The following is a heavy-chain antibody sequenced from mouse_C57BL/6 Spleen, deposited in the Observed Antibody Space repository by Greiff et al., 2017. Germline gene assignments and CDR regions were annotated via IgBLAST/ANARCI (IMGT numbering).Heavy chain of an antibody. CDR2: ILSDGST. CDR3: ARHVYYDYDGGYFDV. V-gene: IGHV2-6-1*01. J-gene: IGHJ1*03. Sequence: QVQLKESGPGLVAPSQTLSITCTASGFSLTSYGVHWVRQPPGKGLEWLVVILSDGSTTYNSALKSRLSISKDNSKSQVFLKMNSRQPDDTAMYYCARHVYYDYDGGYFDVWGTGTTVTVSS. D-gene: IGHD2-4*01. CDR1: GFSLTSYG.